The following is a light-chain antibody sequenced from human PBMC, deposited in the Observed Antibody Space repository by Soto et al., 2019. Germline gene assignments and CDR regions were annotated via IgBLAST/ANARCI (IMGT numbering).Light chain of an antibody. CDR1: QSIRNY. CDR3: QHRHSYPIT. Sequence: DIQLTQSPSFLSASVGDRVTITCRASQSIRNYLAWYQQKPGKAPKLLIHTASTLQSGVPSRFSGSGSGTEFTLTISSLQPEDFATYYCQHRHSYPITFGQGTRLEIK. V-gene: IGKV1-9*01. J-gene: IGKJ5*01. CDR2: TAS.